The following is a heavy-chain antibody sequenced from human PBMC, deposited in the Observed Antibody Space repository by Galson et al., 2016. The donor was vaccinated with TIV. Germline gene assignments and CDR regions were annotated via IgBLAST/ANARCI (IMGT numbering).Heavy chain of an antibody. V-gene: IGHV2-5*02. CDR1: GFSLITNGVG. CDR2: IYWDNDK. Sequence: PALVKPTQTLTLICTFSGFSLITNGVGVGWVRQPPGKALDWLALIYWDNDKRYSPSLKTRLTITKDTSKNVVVLRMTNMDPMDTATYYCVHLPNMFYYGMDVWGQGTTVTVSS. J-gene: IGHJ6*02. CDR3: VHLPNMFYYGMDV. D-gene: IGHD3-10*02.